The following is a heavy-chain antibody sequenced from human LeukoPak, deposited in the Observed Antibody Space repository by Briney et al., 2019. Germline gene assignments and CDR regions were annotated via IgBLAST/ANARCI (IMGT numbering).Heavy chain of an antibody. D-gene: IGHD3-22*01. Sequence: GGSLRLSCAASGFTFSSYWMSWVRQAPGKGLEWVANIKQDGSEKYYVDSVKGRFTISRDNAKNSLYLQMNSLRAEYTAVYYCAGDSASSGYYYVAEYFQHWGQGTLVTVSS. CDR1: GFTFSSYW. CDR2: IKQDGSEK. CDR3: AGDSASSGYYYVAEYFQH. J-gene: IGHJ1*01. V-gene: IGHV3-7*01.